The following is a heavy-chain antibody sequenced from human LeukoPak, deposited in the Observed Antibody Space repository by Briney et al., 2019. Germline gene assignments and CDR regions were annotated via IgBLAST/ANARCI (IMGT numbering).Heavy chain of an antibody. V-gene: IGHV1-2*02. CDR3: ARDGRVAARPDYYHGMDV. D-gene: IGHD6-6*01. CDR2: INTNSGGT. J-gene: IGHJ6*02. Sequence: ASVTVSCTVSGSSFTGYYMRWVRQAPGKGLEWMGWINTNSGGTNYAQKFQGRVTMPRDTSIGTAYMELSRLRSDDTAVYYCARDGRVAARPDYYHGMDVWGRGTTVTVSS. CDR1: GSSFTGYY.